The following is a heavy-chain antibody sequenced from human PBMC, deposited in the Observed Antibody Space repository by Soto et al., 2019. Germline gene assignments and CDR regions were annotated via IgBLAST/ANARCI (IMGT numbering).Heavy chain of an antibody. CDR1: GYTLTSYY. J-gene: IGHJ4*02. Sequence: SVKVSCKASGYTLTSYYMHWVRQAPGQGLEWMGIINPSGGSTSYAQKFQGRVTMTRDTSTSTVYMELSSLRSEDTAVYYCARVAIVGATSKPPYYFDYWGQGTLVTVSS. D-gene: IGHD1-26*01. CDR2: INPSGGST. CDR3: ARVAIVGATSKPPYYFDY. V-gene: IGHV1-46*01.